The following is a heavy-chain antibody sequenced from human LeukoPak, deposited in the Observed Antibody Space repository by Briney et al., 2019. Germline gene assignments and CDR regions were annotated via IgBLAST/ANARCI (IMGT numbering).Heavy chain of an antibody. CDR2: LSSSSYI. CDR1: GFTFNTYT. CDR3: ARVRGVYSYGHPYYFDD. D-gene: IGHD5-18*01. Sequence: GGSLRLSCAASGFTFNTYTMNWVRQAPGKGLEWVSSLSSSSYIYYADSVKGRFTISRDNAKNSLYLQMNSLKAEDTAVYYCARVRGVYSYGHPYYFDDWGRGTLVTVSS. J-gene: IGHJ4*02. V-gene: IGHV3-21*01.